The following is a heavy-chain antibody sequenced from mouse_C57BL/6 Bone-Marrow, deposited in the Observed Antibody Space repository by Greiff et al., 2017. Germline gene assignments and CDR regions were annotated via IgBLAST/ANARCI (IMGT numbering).Heavy chain of an antibody. CDR3: ARDLLWFLFDY. D-gene: IGHD2-2*01. CDR2: INPNNGGT. CDR1: GYTFTDYN. V-gene: IGHV1-18*01. Sequence: EVQLQQSGPELVKPGASVKIPCKASGYTFTDYNMDWVKQSHGKSLEGIGDINPNNGGTIYNQKFKGKATLTVDKSSSTAYMELRSLTSEDTAVYYCARDLLWFLFDYWGQGTTLTVSS. J-gene: IGHJ2*01.